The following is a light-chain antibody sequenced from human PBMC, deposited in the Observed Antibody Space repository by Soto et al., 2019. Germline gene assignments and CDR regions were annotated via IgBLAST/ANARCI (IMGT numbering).Light chain of an antibody. V-gene: IGLV2-14*01. Sequence: QSALTQPASVSGSPGQSITISCTGTTNDVGGYDYVSWYQHHPGKAPKLIIYEVNNRPSGISNRFAGPKSGNTASLAISGLQAEDEADYYCSSYTNTGTLIFGGGTKLTVL. CDR1: TNDVGGYDY. CDR2: EVN. J-gene: IGLJ2*01. CDR3: SSYTNTGTLI.